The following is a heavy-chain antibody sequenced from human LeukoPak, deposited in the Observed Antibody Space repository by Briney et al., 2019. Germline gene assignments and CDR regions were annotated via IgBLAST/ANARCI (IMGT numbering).Heavy chain of an antibody. D-gene: IGHD5-12*01. CDR2: IYYSGST. CDR3: ARDSCYEVYYHYYYMDV. CDR1: GGSISSHY. J-gene: IGHJ6*03. Sequence: SETPSLTCTVSGGSISSHYWSWIRQPPGKGLEWIGYIYYSGSTNYNPSLKSRVTISVDTSKNQFSLKLSSVTAADTAVYYCARDSCYEVYYHYYYMDVLGKGTTVTVSS. V-gene: IGHV4-59*11.